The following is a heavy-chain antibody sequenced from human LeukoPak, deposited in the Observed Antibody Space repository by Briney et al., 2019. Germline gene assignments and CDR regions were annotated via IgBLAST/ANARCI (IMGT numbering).Heavy chain of an antibody. CDR1: GYSFSTHW. CDR3: ARDQSGEWELLSGWWFDP. CDR2: INPSGGFT. D-gene: IGHD1-26*01. Sequence: ASVKVSCKASGYSFSTHWMHWVRQAPGQGLEWMGIINPSGGFTSYAQKLQGRVTVTRDMSTSAVYMELSNLRSEDTAVYYCARDQSGEWELLSGWWFDPWGQGTLVTVSS. J-gene: IGHJ5*02. V-gene: IGHV1-46*01.